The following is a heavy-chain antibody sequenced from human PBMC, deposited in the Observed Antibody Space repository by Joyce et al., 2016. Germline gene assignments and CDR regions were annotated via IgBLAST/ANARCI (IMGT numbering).Heavy chain of an antibody. V-gene: IGHV3-9*01. Sequence: EVQLVESGGGLLQPGRSLRLSCAASGFTFDDYAMHWVRHAAGKGLEWVSGISWNSVGIGYADSVKGRFTISRDNAKNALYLQMNSLRAEDTALYYCAKDSSGWFYNWFDPWGQGTLVTVSS. CDR3: AKDSSGWFYNWFDP. CDR1: GFTFDDYA. J-gene: IGHJ5*02. D-gene: IGHD6-19*01. CDR2: ISWNSVGI.